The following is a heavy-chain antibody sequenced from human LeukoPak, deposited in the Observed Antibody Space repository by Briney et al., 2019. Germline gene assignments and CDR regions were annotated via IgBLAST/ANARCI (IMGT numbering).Heavy chain of an antibody. CDR2: ISYDGSNK. Sequence: GGTLRLSCAASGFTFSDYWMHWVRQAPGKGLEGVVDISYDGSNKYYGDSVKGRFTISRDKSKKMLYLQMNRLRAEDTAVYYCAKVSAYYDATGFDYWGQGTLVTVSS. CDR1: GFTFSDYW. V-gene: IGHV3-30*18. CDR3: AKVSAYYDATGFDY. J-gene: IGHJ4*02. D-gene: IGHD3-10*01.